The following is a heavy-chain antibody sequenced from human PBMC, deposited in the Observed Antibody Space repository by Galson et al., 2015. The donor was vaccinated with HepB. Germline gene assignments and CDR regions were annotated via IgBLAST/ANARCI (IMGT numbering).Heavy chain of an antibody. D-gene: IGHD1-1*01. V-gene: IGHV3-30*18. Sequence: SLRLSCAASGFTFSSYGMHWVRQAPGKGLEWVAVISYDGSNKYYADSVKGRFTISRDNSKNTLYLQMNSLRAEDTAVYYCAKDISTRGLRWFDPWGQGTLVTVSS. CDR2: ISYDGSNK. CDR3: AKDISTRGLRWFDP. J-gene: IGHJ5*02. CDR1: GFTFSSYG.